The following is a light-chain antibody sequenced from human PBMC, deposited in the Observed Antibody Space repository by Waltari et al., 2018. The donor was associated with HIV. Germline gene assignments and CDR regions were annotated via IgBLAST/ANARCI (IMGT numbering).Light chain of an antibody. Sequence: YELTQPPSVSVAPGQTATITCGGDNIGYRSVHWYQQKAGQAPVLVFYDDTDRPPGIPGRFSGSESGNAATLTISRVEAGDEADYYCQVWASNSAYVVFGGRTKLTVL. J-gene: IGLJ2*01. CDR3: QVWASNSAYVV. V-gene: IGLV3-21*02. CDR2: DDT. CDR1: NIGYRS.